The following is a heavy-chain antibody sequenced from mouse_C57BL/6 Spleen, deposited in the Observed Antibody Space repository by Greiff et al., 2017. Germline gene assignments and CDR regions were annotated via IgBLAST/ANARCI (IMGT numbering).Heavy chain of an antibody. Sequence: DVKLVESGGGLVQPKGSLKLSCAASGFSFNTYAMNWVRQAPGKGLEWVARIRSKSNNYATYYADSVKDRFTISRDDSESMLYLQMNNLKTEDTAMDYWVRQGYDGYYYANDYWGQGTSVTVSS. CDR1: GFSFNTYA. J-gene: IGHJ4*01. CDR2: IRSKSNNYAT. V-gene: IGHV10-1*01. D-gene: IGHD2-3*01. CDR3: VRQGYDGYYYANDY.